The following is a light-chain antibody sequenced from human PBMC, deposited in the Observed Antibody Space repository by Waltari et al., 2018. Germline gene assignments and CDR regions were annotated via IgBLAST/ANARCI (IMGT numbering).Light chain of an antibody. J-gene: IGLJ2*01. V-gene: IGLV2-14*01. CDR1: SNDVGVYIS. CDR2: DVS. CDR3: SSQSSNNVVL. Sequence: QSALTQPASVSGSPGQSVTIFCTGTSNDVGVYISVSWYQEHPGQAPRVLIYDVSYRPSGVSDRFAGSKSGNTASLTISGLQAEDEADYYCSSQSSNNVVLFGGGTKLTVL.